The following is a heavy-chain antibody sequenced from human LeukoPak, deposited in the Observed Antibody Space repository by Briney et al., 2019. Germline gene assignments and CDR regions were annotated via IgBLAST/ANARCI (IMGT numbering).Heavy chain of an antibody. V-gene: IGHV3-33*01. D-gene: IGHD3-22*01. CDR3: ARDEIVVVPSGIDY. CDR1: GFTFSSYG. CDR2: IWYDGSNK. Sequence: GGSLRLSCAASGFTFSSYGMHWVRQAPGKGLEWVAVIWYDGSNKYYADSVKGRFTISRDNSKSTLYLQMNSLRAEDTAVYYCARDEIVVVPSGIDYWGQGTLVTVSS. J-gene: IGHJ4*02.